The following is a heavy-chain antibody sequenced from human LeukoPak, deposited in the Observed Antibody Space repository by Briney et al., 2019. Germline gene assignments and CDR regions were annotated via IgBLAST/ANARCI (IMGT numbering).Heavy chain of an antibody. J-gene: IGHJ3*02. CDR1: GFTFSSYA. V-gene: IGHV3-23*01. CDR3: AKDHRGRITMIVVVIPDAFDI. Sequence: GGSLRLSCAASGFTFSSYAMSWVRQAPGKGLEWVSAISGSGGSTYYADSVKGRFTISRDNSKNTLYLQMNSLRAEDTAVYYCAKDHRGRITMIVVVIPDAFDIWGQGTMVTVSS. CDR2: ISGSGGST. D-gene: IGHD3-22*01.